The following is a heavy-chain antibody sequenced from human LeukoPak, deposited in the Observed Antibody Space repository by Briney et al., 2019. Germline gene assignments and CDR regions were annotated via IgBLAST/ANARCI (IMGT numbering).Heavy chain of an antibody. CDR3: TRIETTVTGFDY. V-gene: IGHV3-73*01. J-gene: IGHJ4*02. Sequence: GGSLKLSCAASGFTFSGSVMHWVRQTSGKGLEWVGRIRSKTNSYATAYAASVKGRFTISRDDSKNTAYLQMNSLKTEDTAVYYCTRIETTVTGFDYWGQGTLVTVSS. D-gene: IGHD4-11*01. CDR1: GFTFSGSV. CDR2: IRSKTNSYAT.